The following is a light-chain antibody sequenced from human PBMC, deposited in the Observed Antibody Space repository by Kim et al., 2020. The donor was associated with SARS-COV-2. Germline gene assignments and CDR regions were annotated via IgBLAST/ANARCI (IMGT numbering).Light chain of an antibody. CDR3: QQCKAAPWT. Sequence: DIQRTQSTSSLSASVGDRVTITCRESQGISNYLAWYQQKPGKVPKLLIYAASALQSGVPSRFSGSGSGTDFTLTITSLQPEDVAAYYCQQCKAAPWTFGQGTKVDI. V-gene: IGKV1-27*01. J-gene: IGKJ1*01. CDR2: AAS. CDR1: QGISNY.